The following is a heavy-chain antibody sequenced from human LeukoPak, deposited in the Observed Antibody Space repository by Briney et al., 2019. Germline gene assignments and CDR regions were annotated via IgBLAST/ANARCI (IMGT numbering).Heavy chain of an antibody. Sequence: GGSLRLSCAASGFTFSNAWMSWVRQAPGKGLEWVGRIKSKTDGGTTDYAAPVKGRFTISRDDSKNTMYPQMNSLKTEDTAVYYCTTDQYYDFWSGYYTRPDYWGQGTLVTVSS. CDR1: GFTFSNAW. CDR3: TTDQYYDFWSGYYTRPDY. D-gene: IGHD3-3*01. V-gene: IGHV3-15*01. J-gene: IGHJ4*02. CDR2: IKSKTDGGTT.